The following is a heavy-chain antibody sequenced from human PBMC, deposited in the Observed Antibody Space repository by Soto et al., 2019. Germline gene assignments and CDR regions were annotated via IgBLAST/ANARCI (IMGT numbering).Heavy chain of an antibody. V-gene: IGHV4-59*01. CDR2: IYYSGST. CDR3: ARGGYSYGHTTYYYYGMDV. CDR1: CGSISSYY. J-gene: IGHJ6*02. Sequence: PSETLSLTCTVSCGSISSYYWSWIRQPPGKGLEWIGYIYYSGSTNYNPSLKSRVTISVDTSKNQFSLKLSSVTAADTAVYYCARGGYSYGHTTYYYYGMDVWGQGTTVTVSS. D-gene: IGHD5-18*01.